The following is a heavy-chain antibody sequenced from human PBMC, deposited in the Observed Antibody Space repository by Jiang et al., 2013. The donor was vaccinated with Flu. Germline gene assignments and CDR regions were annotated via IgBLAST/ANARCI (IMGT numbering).Heavy chain of an antibody. CDR1: GFTFSDAW. Sequence: VQLVESGGGLVKPGGSLRLSCEVSGFTFSDAWMNWVRQAPGKGLEWVALIKSRTDGGTTDYAAPVKGRFTISGDDSQNTLYLQMSSLKTXDTAVYYCRLSYYDSSGVGVIDY. V-gene: IGHV3-15*07. CDR2: IKSRTDGGTT. D-gene: IGHD3-22*01. CDR3: RLSYYDSSGVGVIDY. J-gene: IGHJ4*01.